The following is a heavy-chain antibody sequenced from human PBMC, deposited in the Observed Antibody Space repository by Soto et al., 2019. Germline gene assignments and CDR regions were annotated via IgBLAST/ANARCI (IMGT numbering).Heavy chain of an antibody. CDR2: IYDSVTP. CDR1: GGSITSSKW. V-gene: IGHV4-4*02. J-gene: IGHJ6*02. Sequence: QLQLLESGPGLVKPSGTLSLTCGVSGGSITSSKWWNWVRQPPGKGLEWIGEIYDSVTPKYSPSLKNRVTISVDKSKDQVSLRLTSVTAADTAVYFCATTLSPYYNGMDVWGQGAAVVVSS. CDR3: ATTLSPYYNGMDV.